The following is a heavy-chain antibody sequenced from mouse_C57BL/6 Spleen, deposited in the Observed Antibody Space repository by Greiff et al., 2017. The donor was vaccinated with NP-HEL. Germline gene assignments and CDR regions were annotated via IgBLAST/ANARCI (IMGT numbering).Heavy chain of an antibody. V-gene: IGHV1-55*01. Sequence: QVQLQQSGAELVKPGASVKMSCKASGYTFTSYWITWVKQRPGQGLEWIGDIYPGSGSTNYNEKFKSKATLTVDTSSSTAYMQLSSLTSEDSAVYYCARRDHYGNYWYFDVWGTGTTVTVSS. CDR1: GYTFTSYW. J-gene: IGHJ1*03. D-gene: IGHD2-1*01. CDR3: ARRDHYGNYWYFDV. CDR2: IYPGSGST.